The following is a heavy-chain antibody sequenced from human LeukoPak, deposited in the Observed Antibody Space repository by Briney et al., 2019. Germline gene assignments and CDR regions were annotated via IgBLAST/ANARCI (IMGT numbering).Heavy chain of an antibody. J-gene: IGHJ4*02. V-gene: IGHV1-2*02. CDR1: GYTLTELS. D-gene: IGHD3-10*01. CDR2: INPNSGGT. CDR3: ARDTLSSGYYFDY. Sequence: ASVKVSCKVSGYTLTELSMHWVRQAPGKGLEWMGWINPNSGGTNYAQKFQGRVTMTRDTSISTAYMELSRLRSDDTAVYYCARDTLSSGYYFDYWGQGTLVTVSS.